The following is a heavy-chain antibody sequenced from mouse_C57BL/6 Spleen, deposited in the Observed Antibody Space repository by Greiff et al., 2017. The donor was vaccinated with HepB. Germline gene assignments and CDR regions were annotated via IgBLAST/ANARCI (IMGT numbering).Heavy chain of an antibody. V-gene: IGHV1-54*01. CDR1: GYAFTNYL. CDR2: INPGSGGT. CDR3: ARDYYGSSHGGYFDY. Sequence: QVHVKQSGAELVRPGTSVKVSCKASGYAFTNYLIEWVKQRPGQGLEWIGVINPGSGGTNYNEKFKGKATLTADKSSSTAYMQLSSLTSEDSAVYFCARDYYGSSHGGYFDYWGQGTTLTVSS. J-gene: IGHJ2*01. D-gene: IGHD1-1*01.